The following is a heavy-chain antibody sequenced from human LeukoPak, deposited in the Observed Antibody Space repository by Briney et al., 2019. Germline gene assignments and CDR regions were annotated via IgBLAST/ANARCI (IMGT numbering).Heavy chain of an antibody. CDR2: ISWNSGSI. V-gene: IGHV3-9*01. J-gene: IGHJ4*02. D-gene: IGHD1-26*01. CDR3: AKDRLPVGVLFDF. CDR1: GFIFDDYA. Sequence: PGRSLRLSCAASGFIFDDYAMHWVWQAPGKGLEWVSRISWNSGSIGYADSVMGRFTISRDNVKNSLYLQMNSLRGEDTALYYCAKDRLPVGVLFDFWGQGTLVTVSS.